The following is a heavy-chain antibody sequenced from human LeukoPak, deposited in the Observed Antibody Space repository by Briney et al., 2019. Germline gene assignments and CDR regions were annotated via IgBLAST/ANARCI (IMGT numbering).Heavy chain of an antibody. CDR2: INPNSGGT. D-gene: IGHD2-21*01. CDR3: AREAGDRLFDY. V-gene: IGHV1-2*02. J-gene: IGHJ4*02. CDR1: GYTFSDHY. Sequence: ASLRVSCKASGYTFSDHYMHWVRQAPGQGLEWMGWINPNSGGTNYAQKFQGRVTMTRDTSISTAYMELSRLRSDDTAVYYCAREAGDRLFDYWGQGTLVTVSS.